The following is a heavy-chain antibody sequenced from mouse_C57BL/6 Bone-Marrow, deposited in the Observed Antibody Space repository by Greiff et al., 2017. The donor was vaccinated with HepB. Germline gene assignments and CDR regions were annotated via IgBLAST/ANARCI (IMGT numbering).Heavy chain of an antibody. CDR1: GYAFTNYL. CDR2: INPGSGGT. V-gene: IGHV1-54*01. J-gene: IGHJ4*01. CDR3: ARAPLWYPYAMDY. D-gene: IGHD2-1*01. Sequence: QVQLQQSGAELVRPGTSVKVSCKASGYAFTNYLIEWVKQRPGQGLEWIGVINPGSGGTNYNEKFKGKATLTADKSSSTAYMQLSSLTSEDSAVHFCARAPLWYPYAMDYWGQGTSVTVSS.